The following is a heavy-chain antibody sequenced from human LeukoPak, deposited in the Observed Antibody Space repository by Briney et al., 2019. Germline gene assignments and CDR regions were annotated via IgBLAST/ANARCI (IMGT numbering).Heavy chain of an antibody. CDR3: ARHGYGTHAAWYFDL. V-gene: IGHV4-59*08. J-gene: IGHJ2*01. CDR1: GGSISSYY. Sequence: SETLSLTCTVSGGSISSYYWSWIRQPPGKGLEWIGYIYYSGSTNYNPSLKSRFTISVDTSKNQFSLKLSSVTAADTAVYYCARHGYGTHAAWYFDLWGRGTLVTVSS. D-gene: IGHD5-12*01. CDR2: IYYSGST.